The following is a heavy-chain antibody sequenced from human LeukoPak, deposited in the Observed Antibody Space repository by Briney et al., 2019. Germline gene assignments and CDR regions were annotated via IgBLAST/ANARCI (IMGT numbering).Heavy chain of an antibody. Sequence: SETLSLTCTVSGGSISSYYWSWIRQPPGKGLEWIGYIYYSGSTNYNPSLKSRVTISVDTSKNQFSLKLSSVTAADTAVYYCARGWFGELFSPGYCYYMDVWGKGTTVTISS. V-gene: IGHV4-59*01. D-gene: IGHD3-10*01. CDR1: GGSISSYY. CDR3: ARGWFGELFSPGYCYYMDV. CDR2: IYYSGST. J-gene: IGHJ6*03.